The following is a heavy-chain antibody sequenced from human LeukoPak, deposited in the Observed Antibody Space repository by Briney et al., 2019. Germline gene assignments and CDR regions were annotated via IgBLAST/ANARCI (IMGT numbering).Heavy chain of an antibody. CDR1: GDSLNTNTW. D-gene: IGHD3-3*01. CDR3: AREIFGARAFQY. J-gene: IGHJ4*02. Sequence: SETLSLTCAVSGDSLNTNTWWSWVRQPPGKGLEWTGVIFHSGSTNYHPSLESRLTISMDKSKNSFSLRLTSVTAADTAVYYCAREIFGARAFQYWGQGILVTVSS. CDR2: IFHSGST. V-gene: IGHV4-4*02.